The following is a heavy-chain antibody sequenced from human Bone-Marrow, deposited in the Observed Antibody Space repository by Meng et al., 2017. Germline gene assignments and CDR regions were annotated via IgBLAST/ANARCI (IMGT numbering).Heavy chain of an antibody. CDR2: IRSKRNNYAR. D-gene: IGHD2-21*02. CDR1: GFSISGSA. Sequence: EVQLVQSGGGLVQPGGSLKLSCGASGFSISGSAIHWVRQASGKGLEWIGRIRSKRNNYAREYAASVRGRFTFSRDDSKNTAYLQMNSLRIEDTAIYYCTRPGGDDKVDCWGQGTLVTVSS. V-gene: IGHV3-73*02. CDR3: TRPGGDDKVDC. J-gene: IGHJ4*02.